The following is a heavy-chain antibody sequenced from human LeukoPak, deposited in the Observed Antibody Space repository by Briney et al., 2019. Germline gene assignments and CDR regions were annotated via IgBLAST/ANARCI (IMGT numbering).Heavy chain of an antibody. CDR1: GGSISSGDYY. CDR3: ARPYYYDSRIDP. Sequence: PSETLSLTCTVSGGSISSGDYYWSWIRQPPGKGLEWIAYMYYSGSTYYNPSLKSRVTMSADTSKNQLSLKLSSVTAADTAVYYCARPYYYDSRIDPWGQGILVTVSS. D-gene: IGHD3-22*01. J-gene: IGHJ5*02. V-gene: IGHV4-30-4*01. CDR2: MYYSGST.